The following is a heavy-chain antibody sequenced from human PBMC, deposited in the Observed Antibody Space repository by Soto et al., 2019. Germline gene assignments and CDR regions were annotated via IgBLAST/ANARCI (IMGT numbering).Heavy chain of an antibody. V-gene: IGHV4-38-2*02. CDR3: ARDRRGYYDFWSGSYYYGMDV. D-gene: IGHD3-3*01. Sequence: SETLSLTCAVSGYSIGSAYYWGWIRQPPGKGLEWIGNIYHSGSTYYNPSLKSRVTISVDTSKNQFSLKLSSVTAADTAVYYCARDRRGYYDFWSGSYYYGMDVWGQGTTVTVSS. CDR1: GYSIGSAYY. J-gene: IGHJ6*02. CDR2: IYHSGST.